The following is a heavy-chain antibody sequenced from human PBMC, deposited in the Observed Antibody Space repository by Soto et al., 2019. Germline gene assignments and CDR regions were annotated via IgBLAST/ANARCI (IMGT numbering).Heavy chain of an antibody. J-gene: IGHJ4*02. D-gene: IGHD3-22*01. CDR3: ARLPPATYSSGYYPFDY. CDR1: GVSISSSSYY. V-gene: IGHV4-39*01. CDR2: IYYSGST. Sequence: ETLSLTCTVSGVSISSSSYYWGWIRQPPGKGLEWIGSIYYSGSTYYNPSLKSRVTISVDTSKNQFSLKLSSVTAADTAVYYCARLPPATYSSGYYPFDYWGQGTLVTVSS.